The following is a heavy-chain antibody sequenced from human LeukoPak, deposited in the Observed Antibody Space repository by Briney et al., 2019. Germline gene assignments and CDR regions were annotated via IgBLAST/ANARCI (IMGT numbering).Heavy chain of an antibody. CDR2: INPSGSST. D-gene: IGHD6-13*01. CDR3: ARVRGIAASLLLDY. CDR1: GYTFTSYY. J-gene: IGHJ4*02. V-gene: IGHV1-46*03. Sequence: ASVKVSCKXSGYTFTSYYMHWVRQAPRQGLDWMGIINPSGSSTSYAQKFQGKVTMTRDTSTSTVYMELSSLRSEDTAVYYCARVRGIAASLLLDYWGQGTLVTVSS.